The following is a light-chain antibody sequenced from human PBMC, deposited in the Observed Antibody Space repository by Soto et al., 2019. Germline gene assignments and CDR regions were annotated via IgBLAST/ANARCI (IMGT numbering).Light chain of an antibody. CDR1: QDISHY. Sequence: DIQMTPSPSSLSASVGDTVTITCRASQDISHYLAWYQKRPGKVPKLLIHTASILQSGVSSRFSASGSGTDFTLTISSLQPEDVATYYCQKYDRVPWTFGRGTKVEIK. CDR2: TAS. J-gene: IGKJ1*01. V-gene: IGKV1-27*01. CDR3: QKYDRVPWT.